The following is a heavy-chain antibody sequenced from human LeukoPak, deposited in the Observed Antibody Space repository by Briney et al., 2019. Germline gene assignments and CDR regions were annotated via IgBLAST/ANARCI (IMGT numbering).Heavy chain of an antibody. V-gene: IGHV3-21*01. Sequence: GRSLRLSCAASGFTFSTYYMNWVRQAPGKGLEWASFITGSSSYIYYTDSVKGRFTISRDNAKNSLFLQMNSLRDEDTAVYYCASGFSSSPYFDYWGQGTLVTVSS. CDR3: ASGFSSSPYFDY. CDR1: GFTFSTYY. J-gene: IGHJ4*02. D-gene: IGHD6-6*01. CDR2: ITGSSSYI.